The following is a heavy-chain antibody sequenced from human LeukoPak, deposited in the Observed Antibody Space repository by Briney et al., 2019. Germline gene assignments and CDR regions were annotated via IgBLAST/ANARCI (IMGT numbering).Heavy chain of an antibody. D-gene: IGHD1-7*01. CDR3: ARHPLNYEDPYYFDY. V-gene: IGHV5-51*01. CDR2: IYPGDSDT. CDR1: GYSFTSYW. Sequence: GESLKISCKGSGYSFTSYWIGWVRQMPGKGLEWMGIIYPGDSDTRYSPSFQGQVTISADKSISTAYLQWSSLKASDTAMYYCARHPLNYEDPYYFDYWGQGTLVTVSS. J-gene: IGHJ4*02.